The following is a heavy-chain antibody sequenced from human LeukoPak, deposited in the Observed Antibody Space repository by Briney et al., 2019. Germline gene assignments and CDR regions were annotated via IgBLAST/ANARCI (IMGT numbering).Heavy chain of an antibody. CDR2: IYYSGST. CDR1: GVSISSYY. CDR3: ARGGGYSGYDFCY. Sequence: SETLSLTCTVSGVSISSYYWSWIRQPPGKGLEWIGYIYYSGSTNYNPSLKSRVTISVDTSKNQFTLNLSAVTAADTAVYYCARGGGYSGYDFCYWGQGTLVTVSS. D-gene: IGHD5-12*01. V-gene: IGHV4-59*01. J-gene: IGHJ4*02.